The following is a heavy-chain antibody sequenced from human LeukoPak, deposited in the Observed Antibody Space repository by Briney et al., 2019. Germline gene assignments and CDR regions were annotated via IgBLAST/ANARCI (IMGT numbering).Heavy chain of an antibody. V-gene: IGHV4-4*07. CDR3: ARSLPRGYYDSSGYWDV. CDR2: IYTSGST. CDR1: GGSISSYY. D-gene: IGHD3-22*01. J-gene: IGHJ6*04. Sequence: SETLSLTCTVSGGSISSYYWSWIRQPAGKGLEWIGRIYTSGSTNYNPSLKSRVTMSVDTSKNQFSLKLSSVTAADTAVYYCARSLPRGYYDSSGYWDVWDKGTTVTVSS.